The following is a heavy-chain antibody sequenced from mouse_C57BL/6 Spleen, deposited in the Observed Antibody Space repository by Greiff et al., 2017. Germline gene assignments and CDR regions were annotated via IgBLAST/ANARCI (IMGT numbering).Heavy chain of an antibody. CDR3: ARSEFPNYYGSSGYFDV. CDR2: IDPSDSYT. Sequence: QVQLQQPGAELVKPGASVKLSCKASGYTFTSYWMQWVKQRPGQGLEWIGEIDPSDSYTNYNQKFKGKATLTVDTSSSTAYMQLSSLTSEDSAVYYCARSEFPNYYGSSGYFDVGGTGTTVTVSS. V-gene: IGHV1-50*01. CDR1: GYTFTSYW. J-gene: IGHJ1*03. D-gene: IGHD1-1*01.